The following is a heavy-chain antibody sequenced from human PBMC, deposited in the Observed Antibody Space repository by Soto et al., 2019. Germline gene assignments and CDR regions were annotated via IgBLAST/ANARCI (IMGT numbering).Heavy chain of an antibody. CDR1: GFTFSSYS. J-gene: IGHJ6*02. CDR2: ISSSSSYI. V-gene: IGHV3-21*01. D-gene: IGHD1-20*01. CDR3: ARDRITGLDGMGV. Sequence: GGSLRLSCAASGFTFSSYSMNWVRQAPGKGLEWVSSISSSSSYIYYADSVKGRFTISRDNAKNSLYLQMNSLRAEDTAVYYCARDRITGLDGMGVWGQGTTVTVSS.